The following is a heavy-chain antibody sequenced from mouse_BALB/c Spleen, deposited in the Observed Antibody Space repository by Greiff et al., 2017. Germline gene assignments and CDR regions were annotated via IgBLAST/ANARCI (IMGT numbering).Heavy chain of an antibody. D-gene: IGHD4-1*01. CDR2: ISSGGGST. CDR1: GFAFSSYD. Sequence: EVQGVESGGGLVKPGGSLKLSCAASGFAFSSYDMSWVRQTPEKRLEWVAYISSGGGSTYYPDTVKGRFTISRDNAKNTLYLQMSSLKSEDTAMYYCAGSGYFDVWGAGTTVTVSS. V-gene: IGHV5-12-1*01. CDR3: AGSGYFDV. J-gene: IGHJ1*01.